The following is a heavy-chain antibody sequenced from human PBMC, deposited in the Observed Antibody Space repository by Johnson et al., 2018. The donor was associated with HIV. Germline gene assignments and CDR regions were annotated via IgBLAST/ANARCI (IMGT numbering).Heavy chain of an antibody. CDR2: ISYDGSNK. Sequence: VQLVESGGGLVQPGGSLRLSCAASGFTFDDYAMHWVRQATGKGLEWVAVISYDGSNKYYADSVKGRFTISRDNSKNTLYLQMNSLRAEDTAVYYCAKDVDASGSYQDAFDIWGQGTMVTVSS. CDR1: GFTFDDYA. J-gene: IGHJ3*02. V-gene: IGHV3-30*18. CDR3: AKDVDASGSYQDAFDI. D-gene: IGHD1-26*01.